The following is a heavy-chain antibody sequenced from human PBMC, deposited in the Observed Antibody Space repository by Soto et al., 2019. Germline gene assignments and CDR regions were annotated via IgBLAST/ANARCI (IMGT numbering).Heavy chain of an antibody. V-gene: IGHV4-4*07. CDR3: ARDRIQLWEYYYYGMDV. CDR1: GGSISSYY. CDR2: IYTSGST. D-gene: IGHD5-18*01. J-gene: IGHJ6*02. Sequence: QVQLQESGPGLVKPSETLSLTCTVSGGSISSYYWSWIRQPAGKGLEWIGRIYTSGSTNYNPSLKSRVTMSVDTSKTQFSLKLSSVTAADTAVYYCARDRIQLWEYYYYGMDVWGQGTTVTVSS.